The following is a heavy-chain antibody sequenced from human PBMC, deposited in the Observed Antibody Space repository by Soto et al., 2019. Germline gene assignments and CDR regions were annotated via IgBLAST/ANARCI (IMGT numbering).Heavy chain of an antibody. CDR2: IKQDGSDK. CDR1: GFTFTNYW. CDR3: ARIGYSSSSFDY. J-gene: IGHJ4*02. Sequence: EVQLVESGGGLVQPGGSLRLSCAVSGFTFTNYWMSWVRQAPGEGLEWVANIKQDGSDKHYAASMKGRFTISRDNAKNSVYLQVNSLRVEDTAVYFCARIGYSSSSFDYWGRGTLVTVSS. V-gene: IGHV3-7*03. D-gene: IGHD6-6*01.